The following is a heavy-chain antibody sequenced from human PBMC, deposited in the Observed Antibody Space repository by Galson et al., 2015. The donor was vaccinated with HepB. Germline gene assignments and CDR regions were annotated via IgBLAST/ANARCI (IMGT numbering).Heavy chain of an antibody. V-gene: IGHV6-1*01. CDR2: TYYRSKWYS. J-gene: IGHJ4*02. D-gene: IGHD2/OR15-2a*01. Sequence: CAISGDSVSTKSVAWNWIRQSPSRGLGWLGRTYYRSKWYSDYAVSVNSRITITPDTSKNHFSLQLTSVTPEDTDVYYCARDREYSIDYWGQGTLVTVSS. CDR3: ARDREYSIDY. CDR1: GDSVSTKSVA.